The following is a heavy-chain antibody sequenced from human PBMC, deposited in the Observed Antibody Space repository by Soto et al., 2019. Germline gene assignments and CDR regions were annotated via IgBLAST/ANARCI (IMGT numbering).Heavy chain of an antibody. J-gene: IGHJ6*02. CDR2: IYPGDPDT. V-gene: IGHV5-51*01. CDR1: GYSFTSYW. CDR3: ARQLRAARPTGGMDV. Sequence: PGESLKTSCKGSGYSFTSYWIGWVRQMPGKGLEWMGIIYPGDPDTRYSPSFQGQVTISADKSISTAYLQWSSLKASDTAMYYCARQLRAARPTGGMDVWGQGTTVTVSS. D-gene: IGHD6-6*01.